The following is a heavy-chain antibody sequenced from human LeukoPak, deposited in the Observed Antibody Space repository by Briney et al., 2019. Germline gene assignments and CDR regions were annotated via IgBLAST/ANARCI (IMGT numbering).Heavy chain of an antibody. D-gene: IGHD2-2*01. CDR2: IYTSGST. Sequence: SQTLSLTCTVSGGSISSGSYYWSWIRQPAGKGLEWIGRIYTSGSTNYNPSLKSRVTISVDTSKNQFSLKLSSVTVADTAVYYCAGEDIVVVPAANTGAFDIWGQGTMVTVSS. J-gene: IGHJ3*02. V-gene: IGHV4-61*02. CDR1: GGSISSGSYY. CDR3: AGEDIVVVPAANTGAFDI.